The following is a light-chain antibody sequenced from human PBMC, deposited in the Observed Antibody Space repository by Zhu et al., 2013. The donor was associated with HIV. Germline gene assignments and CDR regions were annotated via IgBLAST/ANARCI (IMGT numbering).Light chain of an antibody. CDR2: GTS. V-gene: IGKV3-15*01. CDR1: QTVKSS. Sequence: EIVMTQSPGTLSLSPGERATLSCRASQTVKSSLAWYQQKPGQPPRLLLYGTSTRATGVPERFSGSGSGTEFTLTISSLQPEDIGTYFCQQYDNLPWTFGQGTTVGIK. J-gene: IGKJ1*01. CDR3: QQYDNLPWT.